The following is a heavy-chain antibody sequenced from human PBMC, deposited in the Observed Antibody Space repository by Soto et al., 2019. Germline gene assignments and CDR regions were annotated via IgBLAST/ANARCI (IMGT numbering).Heavy chain of an antibody. Sequence: ASVKVSCKASGYTFTGYYMHWVRQAPGQGLEWMGWINPNSGGTNYAQKFQGRVTMTRDTSISTAYMELSRLRSDDTAVYYCARVLRDQGYYYGMDVWGQGTTVTVSS. V-gene: IGHV1-2*02. CDR3: ARVLRDQGYYYGMDV. D-gene: IGHD2-2*01. J-gene: IGHJ6*02. CDR2: INPNSGGT. CDR1: GYTFTGYY.